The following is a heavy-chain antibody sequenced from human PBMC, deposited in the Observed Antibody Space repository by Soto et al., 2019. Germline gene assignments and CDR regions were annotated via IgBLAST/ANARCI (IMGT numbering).Heavy chain of an antibody. V-gene: IGHV1-69*12. J-gene: IGHJ6*01. CDR3: ARDKDRKQLGGNYYYGMDV. D-gene: IGHD3-3*02. CDR1: GGTFRTSA. Sequence: QVQLVQSGAEVKKPGSSVKVSCKTSGGTFRTSAISWVRQAPGQGLEWMGGIMPVFPTPDYAQEFQGRVTITADESTGTAYMELGSLRSEDTAVYYCARDKDRKQLGGNYYYGMDVWGQGTTVTVSS. CDR2: IMPVFPTP.